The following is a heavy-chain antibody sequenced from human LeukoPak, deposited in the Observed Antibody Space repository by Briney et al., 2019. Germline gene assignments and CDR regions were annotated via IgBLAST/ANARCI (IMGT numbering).Heavy chain of an antibody. Sequence: PSETLSLTCTVSGGSIIGSTSNWGRIRQPPGKGLNWIGIINYSGSTYYNPSLRSRVTISVDTSKNQFSLKLNSVTASDTAVYYCARGYDYWGQGTLVTVSS. D-gene: IGHD3-22*01. CDR2: INYSGST. CDR3: ARGYDY. V-gene: IGHV4-39*01. J-gene: IGHJ4*02. CDR1: GGSIIGSTSN.